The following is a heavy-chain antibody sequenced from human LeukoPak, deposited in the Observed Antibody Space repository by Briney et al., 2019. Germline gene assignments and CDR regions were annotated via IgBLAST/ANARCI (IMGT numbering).Heavy chain of an antibody. CDR3: AKGPRPTSYYFDY. CDR2: ISWNSGSI. CDR1: GFTFVDYA. Sequence: SGRSLRLSCAASGFTFVDYAMHWVRQAPGKGLEWVSGISWNSGSIGYADSVKGRFTISRDNAKNSLYLQMNSLRAEDTALYYCAKGPRPTSYYFDYWGQGTLVTVSS. V-gene: IGHV3-9*01. D-gene: IGHD6-6*01. J-gene: IGHJ4*02.